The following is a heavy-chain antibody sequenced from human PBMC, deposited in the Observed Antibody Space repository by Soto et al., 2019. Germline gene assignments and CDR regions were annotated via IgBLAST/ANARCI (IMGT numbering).Heavy chain of an antibody. D-gene: IGHD5-12*01. V-gene: IGHV3-30-3*01. J-gene: IGHJ6*02. CDR3: ARDYYRFNSGYGFSMDV. CDR1: GFTFSSYA. Sequence: QVQLVESGGGVVQPGRSLRLSCAASGFTFSSYAMHWVRQAPGKGLEWVAVISYDGSNKYYADSVKGRFTISRDNSKNTXYLQMNSLRAEETAVYYCARDYYRFNSGYGFSMDVWGQGTTVTVSS. CDR2: ISYDGSNK.